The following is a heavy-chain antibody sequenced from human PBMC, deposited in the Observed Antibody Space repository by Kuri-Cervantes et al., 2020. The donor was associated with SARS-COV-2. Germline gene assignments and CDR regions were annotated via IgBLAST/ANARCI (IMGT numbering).Heavy chain of an antibody. Sequence: KVSCKGSGYSFTSYWIGWVRQMPGKGLEWMGIICPGDSDTRYSPSFQGQVTISADKSISTTYLQWSSLKASDTAMYYCASSDSSAGGAFDIWGQGTMVTVSS. CDR1: GYSFTSYW. CDR3: ASSDSSAGGAFDI. D-gene: IGHD3-22*01. V-gene: IGHV5-51*01. J-gene: IGHJ3*02. CDR2: ICPGDSDT.